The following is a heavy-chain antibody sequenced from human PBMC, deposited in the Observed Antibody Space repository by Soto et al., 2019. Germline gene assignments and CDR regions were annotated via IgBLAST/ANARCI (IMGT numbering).Heavy chain of an antibody. J-gene: IGHJ6*02. CDR1: GGSFSGYY. V-gene: IGHV4-34*01. CDR2: INHSGST. Sequence: SETLSLTCAVYGGSFSGYYWSWIRQPPGKGLEWIGEINHSGSTNYNPSLKSRVTISVDTSKNQFSLKLSSVTAADTAVYYCGRGGQLFEVGVAGGGVRIYYYYGMDVWGQGTTVTVSS. D-gene: IGHD6-19*01. CDR3: GRGGQLFEVGVAGGGVRIYYYYGMDV.